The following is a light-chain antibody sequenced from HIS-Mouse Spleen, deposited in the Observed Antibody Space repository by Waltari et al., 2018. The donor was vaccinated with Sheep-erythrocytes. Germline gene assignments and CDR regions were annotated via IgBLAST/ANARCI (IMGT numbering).Light chain of an antibody. Sequence: QSALTQPRSVSGSPGQSVTISCTGPSSDVGGYNYVSWYQQHPGKAPNLMIYDVSKRPSGVPDRFSGSKSGNTASLTISGLQAEDEADYYCCSYAGSYTVVFGGGTKLTVL. CDR3: CSYAGSYTVV. V-gene: IGLV2-11*01. CDR1: SSDVGGYNY. J-gene: IGLJ2*01. CDR2: DVS.